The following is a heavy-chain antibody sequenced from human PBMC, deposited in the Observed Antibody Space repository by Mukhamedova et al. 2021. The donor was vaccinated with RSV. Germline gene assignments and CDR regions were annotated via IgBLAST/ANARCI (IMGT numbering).Heavy chain of an antibody. CDR2: ISGSSST. J-gene: IGHJ3*01. D-gene: IGHD6-6*01. CDR3: ARDWGRYSSSPNSGAFDL. V-gene: IGHV3-69-1*01. Sequence: EWISYISGSSSTYYADSVNGRFTISRDNAKNSLFLQMNSLRAEDTAVYYCARDWGRYSSSPNSGAFDLWGQGTMGTVSS.